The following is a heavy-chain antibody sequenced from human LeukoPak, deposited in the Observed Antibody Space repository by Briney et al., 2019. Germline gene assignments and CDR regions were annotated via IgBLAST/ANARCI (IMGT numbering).Heavy chain of an antibody. CDR1: GGSISSGSYY. CDR3: ARSLLLVGATGKDYYYYYMDV. J-gene: IGHJ6*03. CDR2: IYTSGST. Sequence: SETLSLTCTVSGGSISSGSYYWSWLRQPAGKGLEWIGRIYTSGSTNYNPSLKSRVTISVDTSKNQFSLKLSSVTAADTAVYYCARSLLLVGATGKDYYYYYMDVWGKGTTVTVSS. D-gene: IGHD1-26*01. V-gene: IGHV4-61*02.